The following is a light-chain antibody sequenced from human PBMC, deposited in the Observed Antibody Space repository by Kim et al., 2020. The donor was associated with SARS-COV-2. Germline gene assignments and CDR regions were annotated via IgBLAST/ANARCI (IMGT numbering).Light chain of an antibody. V-gene: IGLV2-8*01. CDR1: SRDVGGYNY. CDR2: EVS. J-gene: IGLJ2*01. CDR3: SSYAGSNNLV. Sequence: GQSVTISCTGTSRDVGGYNYCSWDQQHPGKAPKLMIYEVSKRPSGVPDRFSGSKSGNTASLTVSGLQAEDEADYYCSSYAGSNNLVFGGGTQLTVL.